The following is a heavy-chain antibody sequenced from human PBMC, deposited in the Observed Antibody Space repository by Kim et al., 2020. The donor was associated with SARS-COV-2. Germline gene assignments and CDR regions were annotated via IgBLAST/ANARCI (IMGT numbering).Heavy chain of an antibody. Sequence: ASVTVSCKASGYTFTSYDINWVRQATGQGLEWMGWMNPNSGNTGYAQKFQGRVTMTRNTSISTAYMELSSLRSEDTAVYYCARGFRAAAGPFYYYYYMDVWGKGTTVTVSS. CDR2: MNPNSGNT. CDR1: GYTFTSYD. D-gene: IGHD6-13*01. J-gene: IGHJ6*03. V-gene: IGHV1-8*01. CDR3: ARGFRAAAGPFYYYYYMDV.